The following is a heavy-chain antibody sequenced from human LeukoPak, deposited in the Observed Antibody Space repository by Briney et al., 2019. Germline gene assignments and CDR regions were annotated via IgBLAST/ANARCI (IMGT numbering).Heavy chain of an antibody. D-gene: IGHD2-2*01. CDR3: ARAPDCSSTSCSPAEFDY. CDR1: GFTFTDYY. Sequence: GGSLRLSCAASGFTFTDYYMSWIRQAPGKGLEWVSYITNSGTTIYYADSVKGRFTISRDNAKNSLYLQVNSLRAEDTAVYYYARAPDCSSTSCSPAEFDYWGQGTMVTVSS. J-gene: IGHJ3*01. V-gene: IGHV3-11*01. CDR2: ITNSGTTI.